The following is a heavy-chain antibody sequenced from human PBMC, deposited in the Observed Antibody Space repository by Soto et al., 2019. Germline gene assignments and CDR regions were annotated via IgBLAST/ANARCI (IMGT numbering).Heavy chain of an antibody. J-gene: IGHJ6*02. V-gene: IGHV3-33*05. CDR3: ARMAYSSAFSGIYYYYGMDV. Sequence: GGSLRLSCAASGFTFNIYAMHWVRQAPDKGLEWVAVISYDGTNQNYADSVKGRFTISRDNFKNTLYLQVTNLRAEDTAVYYCARMAYSSAFSGIYYYYGMDVWGQGTTVTVSS. CDR2: ISYDGTNQ. CDR1: GFTFNIYA. D-gene: IGHD6-19*01.